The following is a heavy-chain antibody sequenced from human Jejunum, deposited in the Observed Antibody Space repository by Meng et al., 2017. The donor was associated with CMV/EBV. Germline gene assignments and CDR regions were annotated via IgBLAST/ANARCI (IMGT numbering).Heavy chain of an antibody. V-gene: IGHV3-11*06. CDR1: GLTFSDQY. Sequence: GHVGESGGGLVKPGGSLRLSCAASGLTFSDQYMSWIRQAPGKGLELISYISSSGDYTNYADSVRGRFTVSRDNAKNSLYLQLNSLRAEDTALYYCTTVHYYAINYWGQGTLVTVSS. CDR2: ISSSGDYT. J-gene: IGHJ4*02. CDR3: TTVHYYAINY. D-gene: IGHD1-26*01.